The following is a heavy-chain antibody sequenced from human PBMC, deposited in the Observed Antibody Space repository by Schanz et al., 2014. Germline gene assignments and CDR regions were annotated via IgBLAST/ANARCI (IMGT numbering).Heavy chain of an antibody. CDR1: GYTFISYS. CDR2: INPNTGGT. CDR3: ARDDRAYYYGMDV. D-gene: IGHD3-22*01. V-gene: IGHV1-2*04. Sequence: QVQLVQSGAEVRKPGASVKVSCKASGYTFISYSISWVRQAPGQGLEWMGWINPNTGGTNFAQKFQGWVTVTRDTSISTVYMELSRVTYEDTAVYYCARDDRAYYYGMDVWGQGTTVTVSS. J-gene: IGHJ6*02.